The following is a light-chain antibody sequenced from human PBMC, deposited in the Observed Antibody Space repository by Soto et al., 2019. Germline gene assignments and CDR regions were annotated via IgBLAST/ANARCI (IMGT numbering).Light chain of an antibody. J-gene: IGLJ1*01. V-gene: IGLV2-11*01. CDR1: NIDVGASNY. CDR2: DVS. CDR3: CSYAVTFYV. Sequence: PTHQGTVSWSPINIDVGASNYVSWYQQHPGKAPKLMIYDVSERPSGVPDRFSGSKSGNTASLTISGLQAEDEADYYCCSYAVTFYVFETGTKVTVL.